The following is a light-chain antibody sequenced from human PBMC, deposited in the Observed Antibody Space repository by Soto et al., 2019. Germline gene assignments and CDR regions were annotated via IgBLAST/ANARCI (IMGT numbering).Light chain of an antibody. CDR1: SSNIGSNT. J-gene: IGLJ2*01. Sequence: QSVLTQPPSASGTPGQRVTISCSGSSSNIGSNTVNWYQQLPGTAPKLLIYGNTNRPSGVPDRFSASKSGTSASLDITGLQAEDEAEYFCQSYDSSLTVVFGGGTQLTVL. V-gene: IGLV1-44*01. CDR2: GNT. CDR3: QSYDSSLTVV.